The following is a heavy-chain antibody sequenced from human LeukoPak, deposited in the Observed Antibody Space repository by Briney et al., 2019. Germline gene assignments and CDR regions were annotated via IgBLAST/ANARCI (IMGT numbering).Heavy chain of an antibody. Sequence: PSQTLSLTCAITGDSVPSNTVTWIWIRQSPSRGLEWLGRTYHRSKWYSEYAVSVQSRITINPDTSRNQFSLQLNSVTPEDTAVYYCARGYDSSGYYYYWGQGTLVTVSS. J-gene: IGHJ4*02. CDR2: TYHRSKWYS. D-gene: IGHD3-22*01. V-gene: IGHV6-1*01. CDR3: ARGYDSSGYYYY. CDR1: GDSVPSNTVT.